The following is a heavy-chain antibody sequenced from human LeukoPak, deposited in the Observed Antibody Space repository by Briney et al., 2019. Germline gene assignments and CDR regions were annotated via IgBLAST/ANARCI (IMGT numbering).Heavy chain of an antibody. V-gene: IGHV1-2*02. J-gene: IGHJ5*02. Sequence: ASVKVSRKASGYTFTDYYMHWVRQAPGQGLEWMGWINPNSGGTNYAQRFQGRVTMTRDTSISTAYMELSSLRSDDTAVYYCARGITIFGVVSNCFDPWGQGILVTVSS. D-gene: IGHD3-3*01. CDR2: INPNSGGT. CDR1: GYTFTDYY. CDR3: ARGITIFGVVSNCFDP.